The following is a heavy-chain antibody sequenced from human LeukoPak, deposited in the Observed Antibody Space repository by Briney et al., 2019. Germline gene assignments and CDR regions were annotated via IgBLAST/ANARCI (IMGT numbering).Heavy chain of an antibody. Sequence: PGGSLRLSCAASGFTFSDYYMSWLRPAPGKGLEWVSYISSSGSTIYYADSVKGRFTISRDNAKNSLYLQMNSLRAEDTAVYYCARVSKGVVVTAYYFDYWGQGTLVTVSS. J-gene: IGHJ4*02. CDR1: GFTFSDYY. CDR2: ISSSGSTI. V-gene: IGHV3-11*04. CDR3: ARVSKGVVVTAYYFDY. D-gene: IGHD2-21*02.